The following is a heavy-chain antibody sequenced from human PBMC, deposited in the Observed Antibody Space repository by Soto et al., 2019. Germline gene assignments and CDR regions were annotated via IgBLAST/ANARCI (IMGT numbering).Heavy chain of an antibody. CDR1: GFTFSSYS. V-gene: IGHV3-21*05. CDR3: ARLPGKVPAANPDY. J-gene: IGHJ4*02. D-gene: IGHD2-2*01. CDR2: ISSSSSYI. Sequence: GGSLRLSCAASGFTFSSYSMNWVRQAPGKGLEWVSYISSSSSYIYYADSVKGRFTISRDNAKNSLYLQMNSLRAEDTAVYYCARLPGKVPAANPDYWGQGTLVTVSS.